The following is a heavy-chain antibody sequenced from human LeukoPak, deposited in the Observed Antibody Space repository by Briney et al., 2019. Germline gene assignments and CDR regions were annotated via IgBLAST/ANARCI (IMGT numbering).Heavy chain of an antibody. J-gene: IGHJ4*02. Sequence: GRSLRLSCAASGFTFSSYGMHWVRQAPGKGLEWVAVISYDGSNKYYADSVKGRFTISRDNSKNTLYLQMNSLRAEDTAVYYCAKDLGVGGWTFDYWGQGTLVTVSP. CDR3: AKDLGVGGWTFDY. CDR1: GFTFSSYG. V-gene: IGHV3-30*18. D-gene: IGHD6-19*01. CDR2: ISYDGSNK.